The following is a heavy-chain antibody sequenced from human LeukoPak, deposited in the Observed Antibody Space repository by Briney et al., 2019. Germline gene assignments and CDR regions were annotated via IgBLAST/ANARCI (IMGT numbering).Heavy chain of an antibody. CDR2: IWYDGSNK. J-gene: IGHJ4*02. Sequence: PGGSLRLSCAASGFTLSSYGMHWGRQAPGKGLEWVAVIWYDGSNKYYADSVKGRFTIPRDNSKNTPYLQMNSLRAEDTAVYYCAKAYYYGSGSYRWLIDYWGQGTLVTVSS. CDR3: AKAYYYGSGSYRWLIDY. D-gene: IGHD3-10*01. V-gene: IGHV3-33*06. CDR1: GFTLSSYG.